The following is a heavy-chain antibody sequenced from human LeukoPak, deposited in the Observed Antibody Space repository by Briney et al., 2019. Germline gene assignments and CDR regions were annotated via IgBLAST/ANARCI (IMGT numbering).Heavy chain of an antibody. CDR2: ISWNSGSI. CDR3: ARELGTLPGDAFDI. D-gene: IGHD1-1*01. J-gene: IGHJ3*02. CDR1: GFTFDDYA. V-gene: IGHV3-9*01. Sequence: GGSLRLSCAASGFTFDDYAMHWVRQAPGKGLEWVSGISWNSGSIGYADSVKGRFTISRDNAKNSLYLQMNSLRAEDTAVYYCARELGTLPGDAFDIWGQGTMVAVSS.